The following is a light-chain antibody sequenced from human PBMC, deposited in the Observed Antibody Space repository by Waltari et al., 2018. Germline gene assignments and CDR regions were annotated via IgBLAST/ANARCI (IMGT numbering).Light chain of an antibody. CDR3: AAWDDSLSAYV. CDR2: NNS. Sequence: QSVLTQPPPASGTPGQRVTISCSGSSSNIGINTVNRYQQLPGTAPKLFIFNNSRRPSGVPDRFSGSKSGTSASLAISGLQSEDEADYYCAAWDDSLSAYVFGTGTKVTVL. CDR1: SSNIGINT. V-gene: IGLV1-44*01. J-gene: IGLJ1*01.